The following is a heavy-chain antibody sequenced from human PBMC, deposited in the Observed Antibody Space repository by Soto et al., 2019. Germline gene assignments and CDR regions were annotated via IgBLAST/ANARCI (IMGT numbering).Heavy chain of an antibody. J-gene: IGHJ6*03. CDR2: INPNSGGT. D-gene: IGHD3-10*01. CDR1: GYTFTGYY. CDR3: ARGPLYGSGSYYYYMDV. Sequence: ASVKVSCKASGYTFTGYYMHWVRQAPGQGLEWMGWINPNSGGTNYAQKFQGWVTMTRDTSISTAYMELSGLRSDDTAVYYCARGPLYGSGSYYYYMDVWGKGTKVTVSS. V-gene: IGHV1-2*04.